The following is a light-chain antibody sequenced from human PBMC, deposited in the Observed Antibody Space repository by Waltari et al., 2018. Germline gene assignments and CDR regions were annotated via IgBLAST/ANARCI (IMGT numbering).Light chain of an antibody. Sequence: ESVLTQSPGTLSLSPGERATLSCRASQSVSSSYLAWYQQKPGQARRLLIYGASNRATGIPDRFSGSGSGTDFTLTISRLEPEDFAVYYCQQYLTSPPKLTFGGGTKVEIK. CDR2: GAS. V-gene: IGKV3-20*01. CDR1: QSVSSSY. CDR3: QQYLTSPPKLT. J-gene: IGKJ4*01.